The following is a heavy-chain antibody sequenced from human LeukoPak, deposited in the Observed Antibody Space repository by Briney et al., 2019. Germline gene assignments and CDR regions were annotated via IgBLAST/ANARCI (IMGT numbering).Heavy chain of an antibody. D-gene: IGHD6-13*01. Sequence: GGSLRLSCAASGFTVSSNYMSWVRQAPGKGLEWVSLIYSGGSTYYADSVKGRFTISRDNSKNTLYLQMNSLRAETTAVYYCASYSSLDYWGQGTLVTVSS. V-gene: IGHV3-53*01. CDR1: GFTVSSNY. CDR3: ASYSSLDY. CDR2: IYSGGST. J-gene: IGHJ4*02.